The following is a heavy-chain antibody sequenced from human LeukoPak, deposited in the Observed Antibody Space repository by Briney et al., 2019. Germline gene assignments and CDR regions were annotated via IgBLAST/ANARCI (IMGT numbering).Heavy chain of an antibody. CDR3: ARVRGYGDYDDY. CDR2: ISSSGSTI. Sequence: GGSLRLSCAASGFTFSDYYMSWVRRAPGKGLEWVSYISSSGSTIYYADSVKGRFTISRDNAKNSLYLQMNSLRAEDTAVYYCARVRGYGDYDDYWGQGTLVTVSS. V-gene: IGHV3-11*01. D-gene: IGHD4-17*01. CDR1: GFTFSDYY. J-gene: IGHJ4*02.